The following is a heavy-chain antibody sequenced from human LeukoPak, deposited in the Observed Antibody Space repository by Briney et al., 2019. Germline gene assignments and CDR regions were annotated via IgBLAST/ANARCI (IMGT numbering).Heavy chain of an antibody. CDR3: SKGSSSSRPYYFDY. D-gene: IGHD6-6*01. CDR1: GFTFSNYA. CDR2: ITGGGSDT. V-gene: IGHV3-23*01. Sequence: GGSLRLSCAASGFTFSNYAMSWVRQAPGQGQEWISAITGGGSDTYYSDSSHGRFTISRDNSKNTLYLQKNSLRVAAAAAYYCSKGSSSSRPYYFDYWGQRALVTVSS. J-gene: IGHJ4*02.